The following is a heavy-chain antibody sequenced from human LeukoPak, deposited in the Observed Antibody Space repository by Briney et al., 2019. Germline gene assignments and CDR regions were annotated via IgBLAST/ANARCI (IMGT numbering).Heavy chain of an antibody. CDR1: GDSVSSNSAA. Sequence: SQTLSLTCAISGDSVSSNSAAWNWIRQSPSRGLEWLGRTYYRSKWYNDYAISVKSRITIKPDTSKNQFSLQLNSVTPEDTAVYYCARIRYDFWNHFNWFDPWGQGTLVTVSS. D-gene: IGHD3-3*01. V-gene: IGHV6-1*01. CDR2: TYYRSKWYN. CDR3: ARIRYDFWNHFNWFDP. J-gene: IGHJ5*02.